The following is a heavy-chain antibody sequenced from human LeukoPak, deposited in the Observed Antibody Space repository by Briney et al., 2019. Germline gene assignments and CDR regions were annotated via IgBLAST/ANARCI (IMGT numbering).Heavy chain of an antibody. CDR3: ARRGGDGYNLPDY. Sequence: PGGSLRLSCAASGFTFSSYSMNWVRQAPGKGLEWVSSISSSSSNIYYADSLKGRFTISRDNAKNLLYLQMNSLRAEDTAVYYCARRGGDGYNLPDYWGQGALVTVSS. D-gene: IGHD5-24*01. V-gene: IGHV3-21*01. J-gene: IGHJ4*02. CDR2: ISSSSSNI. CDR1: GFTFSSYS.